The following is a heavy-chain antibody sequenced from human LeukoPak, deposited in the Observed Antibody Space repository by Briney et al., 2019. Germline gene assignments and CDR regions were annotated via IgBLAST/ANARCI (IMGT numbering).Heavy chain of an antibody. V-gene: IGHV4-31*03. CDR2: IYYSGST. Sequence: SETLSLTCTVSGGSISSGGYYWSWIRQHPGKGLEWIGYIYYSGSTYYNPSLKSRVTISVDTSKNQFSLKLSSVTAADTAVYYCARRVIYSRGAFDIWGQGTMVTVSS. CDR3: ARRVIYSRGAFDI. D-gene: IGHD3-10*01. CDR1: GGSISSGGYY. J-gene: IGHJ3*02.